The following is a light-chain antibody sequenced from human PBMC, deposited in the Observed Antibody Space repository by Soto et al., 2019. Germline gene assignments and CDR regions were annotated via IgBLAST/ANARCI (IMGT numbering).Light chain of an antibody. Sequence: DIQMTQSPSSLSASVGDRVTISCQASQDITNYLNWYQQKPGKAPKLLIYGAYNLETGVPSRFSGSGSGTDFTFTISSLQPEDFAAYYCQQYYSYPWTFGQGTKVEIK. V-gene: IGKV1-33*01. CDR3: QQYYSYPWT. J-gene: IGKJ1*01. CDR1: QDITNY. CDR2: GAY.